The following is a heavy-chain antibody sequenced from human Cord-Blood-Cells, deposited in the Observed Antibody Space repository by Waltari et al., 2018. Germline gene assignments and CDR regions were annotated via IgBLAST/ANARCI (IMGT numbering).Heavy chain of an antibody. D-gene: IGHD2-21*01. J-gene: IGHJ4*02. V-gene: IGHV4-61*01. CDR1: GGSVSSGSYY. CDR3: ARVRGWGSWVDY. Sequence: QVQLQESGPGLVKPSATLSLTCTVSGGSVSSGSYYWSWIRQPPGKGLEWIGYIYYSGSTNYNPSLKSRVTISVDTSKNQFSLKLSSVTAADTAVYYCARVRGWGSWVDYWGQGTLVTVSS. CDR2: IYYSGST.